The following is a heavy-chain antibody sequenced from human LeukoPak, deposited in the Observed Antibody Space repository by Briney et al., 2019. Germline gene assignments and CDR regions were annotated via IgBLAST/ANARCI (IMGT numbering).Heavy chain of an antibody. D-gene: IGHD3-3*01. CDR2: IYYGGYT. CDR3: QSRFLEWLLDY. Sequence: PSETLSLTCTVSGGSISSNNYYWGWIRQPLGKGLEWIGSIYYGGYTYYNPSLKSRVTISVDTSKNQFSLKLSSVTAADTAIYYCQSRFLEWLLDYWGQGTLVTVSS. J-gene: IGHJ4*02. V-gene: IGHV4-39*01. CDR1: GGSISSNNYY.